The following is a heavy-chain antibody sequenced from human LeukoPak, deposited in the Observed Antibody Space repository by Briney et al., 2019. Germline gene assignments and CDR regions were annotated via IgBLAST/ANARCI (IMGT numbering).Heavy chain of an antibody. CDR1: GFTFSDHY. CDR3: VRAGFRYGFDY. Sequence: PGGSLRLSCAASGFTFSDHYMEWVRQAPGKWLEWVGRIRNKANSYTTEYAASVKGRFTISRDDSKNSLYLQMNSLKTEDTAVYYCVRAGFRYGFDYWGQGTLVTASS. D-gene: IGHD5-18*01. V-gene: IGHV3-72*01. CDR2: IRNKANSYTT. J-gene: IGHJ4*02.